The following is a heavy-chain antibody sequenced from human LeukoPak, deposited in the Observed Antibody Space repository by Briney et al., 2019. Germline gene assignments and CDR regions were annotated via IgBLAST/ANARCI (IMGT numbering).Heavy chain of an antibody. CDR2: ITSSSTTI. CDR3: ARDRRANYYMDV. V-gene: IGHV3-48*04. J-gene: IGHJ6*03. CDR1: GFTFSSYT. Sequence: GGSLRLSCAASGFTFSSYTMTWVRQAPGKGLEWVSYITSSSTTIYYADSVKGRFTISRDNAKNSLYLQMNSLRAEDTAVYYCARDRRANYYMDVWGKGTTVTVSS.